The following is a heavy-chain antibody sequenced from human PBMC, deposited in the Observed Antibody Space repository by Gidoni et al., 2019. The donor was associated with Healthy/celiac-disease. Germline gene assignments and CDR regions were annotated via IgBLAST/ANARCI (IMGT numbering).Heavy chain of an antibody. CDR1: GFTFGDSP. V-gene: IGHV3-49*05. CDR2: SRSKAYGGTT. Sequence: EVQLVESGGGLVKPGRSLRLSCTASGFTFGDSPMSWFRQAPGKGGEWVGFSRSKAYGGTTEYAASVKGRVTSSRDDAKSIAYLQMNSLKTEDTAVYYGTRPTVTTLWYFDLWGRGTLVTVSS. J-gene: IGHJ2*01. CDR3: TRPTVTTLWYFDL. D-gene: IGHD4-17*01.